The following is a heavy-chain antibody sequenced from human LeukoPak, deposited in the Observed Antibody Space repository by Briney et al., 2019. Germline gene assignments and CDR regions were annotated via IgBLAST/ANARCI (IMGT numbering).Heavy chain of an antibody. CDR2: ISYDGGQK. CDR3: ANMGYSSSWYKDFDY. D-gene: IGHD6-13*01. CDR1: GFTFSRNA. V-gene: IGHV3-30*04. J-gene: IGHJ4*02. Sequence: GGSLRLSCAASGFTFSRNAMHWVRQPPGRGLEWVAVISYDGGQKFYADSVKGRFTISRDNSKNTLYLQMNSLRAEDTAVYYCANMGYSSSWYKDFDYWGQGTLVTVSS.